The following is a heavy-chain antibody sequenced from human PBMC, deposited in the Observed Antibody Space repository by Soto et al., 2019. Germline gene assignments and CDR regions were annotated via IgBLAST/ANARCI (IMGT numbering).Heavy chain of an antibody. Sequence: GGSLRLSCAASGFTFSSYGMHWVRQAPGKGLEWVAVISYDGSNKYYADSVKGRFTISRDNSKNTLYLQMNSLRAEDTAVYYCAKVSGYSGYDADAFDIWGQGTMVTVSS. CDR3: AKVSGYSGYDADAFDI. D-gene: IGHD5-12*01. CDR1: GFTFSSYG. J-gene: IGHJ3*02. V-gene: IGHV3-30*18. CDR2: ISYDGSNK.